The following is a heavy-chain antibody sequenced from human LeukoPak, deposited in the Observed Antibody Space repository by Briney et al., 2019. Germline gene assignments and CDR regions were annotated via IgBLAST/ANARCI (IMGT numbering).Heavy chain of an antibody. J-gene: IGHJ6*03. CDR2: IIPIFGTA. CDR3: ASVEYYYDSSGYYYMDV. CDR1: GYTFTSYA. V-gene: IGHV1-69*06. Sequence: GASVKVSCKASGYTFTSYAISWVRQAPGQGLEWMGGIIPIFGTANYAQKFQGRVTITADKSTSTAYMELSSLRSEDTAVYYCASVEYYYDSSGYYYMDVWGKGTTVTVSS. D-gene: IGHD3-22*01.